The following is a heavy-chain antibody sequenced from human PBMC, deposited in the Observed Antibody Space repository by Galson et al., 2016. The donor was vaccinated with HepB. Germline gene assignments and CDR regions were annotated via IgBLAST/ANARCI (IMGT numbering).Heavy chain of an antibody. V-gene: IGHV3-21*01. D-gene: IGHD6-13*01. J-gene: IGHJ5*02. CDR3: ARVVTPMAAANRGFGS. CDR2: ITPGSTYT. Sequence: SLRLSCAASGFTFKTHGLMWVRQAPGKGLEWVSSITPGSTYTHFADSVKGRFTISRDDAENSLYLHMNSLRAEDTALYYCARVVTPMAAANRGFGSWGQGTQVVVSS. CDR1: GFTFKTHG.